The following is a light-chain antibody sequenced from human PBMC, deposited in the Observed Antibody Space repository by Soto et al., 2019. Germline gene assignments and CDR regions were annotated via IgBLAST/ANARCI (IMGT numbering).Light chain of an antibody. Sequence: DIQMTQSPSTLSASVGDRVTITCRASQSISSWLAWYQQKPGKAPKVLIYDASNLESGAPSRFSGSGSGTEFTLTISSLQPDDFATYYCQQYNSYPWTFGQGTKVEIK. J-gene: IGKJ1*01. CDR1: QSISSW. CDR3: QQYNSYPWT. V-gene: IGKV1-5*01. CDR2: DAS.